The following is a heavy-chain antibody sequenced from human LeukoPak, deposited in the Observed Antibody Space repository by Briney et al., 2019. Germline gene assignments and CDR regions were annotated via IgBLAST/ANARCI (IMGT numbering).Heavy chain of an antibody. CDR1: GFTFSSYG. V-gene: IGHV3-23*01. CDR3: AKVIRARWELPHNDFDY. CDR2: ISGSGGST. D-gene: IGHD2-15*01. Sequence: GGSLRLSCAASGFTFSSYGMSWVRQAPGKGLEWVSAISGSGGSTYYADSVKGRFTISRDNSKNTLYLQMNSLRAEDTAVYYCAKVIRARWELPHNDFDYWGQGTLVTVSS. J-gene: IGHJ4*02.